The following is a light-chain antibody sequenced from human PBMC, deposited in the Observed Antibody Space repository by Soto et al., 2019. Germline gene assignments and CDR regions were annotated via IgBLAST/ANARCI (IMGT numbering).Light chain of an antibody. Sequence: EIVLTQSPGTLSLFPGERATLSCRASQSVPSNYLAWYQQKPGQPPRLLIYRASSRATGIPDRFSGSGSGTDFTLTISRLEPEDFAVYYCQQYGSSRTFGQGTKVEIK. V-gene: IGKV3-20*01. CDR1: QSVPSNY. CDR3: QQYGSSRT. CDR2: RAS. J-gene: IGKJ1*01.